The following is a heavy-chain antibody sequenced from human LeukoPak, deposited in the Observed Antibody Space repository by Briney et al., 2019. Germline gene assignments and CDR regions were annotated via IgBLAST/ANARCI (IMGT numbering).Heavy chain of an antibody. CDR1: GFTFSNYI. Sequence: GGSLRLSCAASGFTFSNYIVNWVRQAPGKGLEWVSCISSSSSTINYADSVKGRFTISRDNAKNSLYLQMNSLRAEDTAVYYCARGPYYYYMDVWGKGTTVTVSS. CDR2: ISSSSSTI. J-gene: IGHJ6*03. CDR3: ARGPYYYYMDV. V-gene: IGHV3-48*01.